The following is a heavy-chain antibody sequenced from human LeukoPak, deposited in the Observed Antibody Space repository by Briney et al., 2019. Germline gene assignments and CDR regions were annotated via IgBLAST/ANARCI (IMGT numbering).Heavy chain of an antibody. V-gene: IGHV3-21*04. J-gene: IGHJ4*02. CDR2: ISSSSSYL. CDR3: AKGNYDFWSGYPGLSYFDY. Sequence: GGSLRLSCAASGFTFSSYSMNWVRQAPGKGLEWVSSISSSSSYLYYADSVKGRFTISRDNAKNSLYLQMNSLRAGDTAVYYCAKGNYDFWSGYPGLSYFDYWGQGTLVTVSS. D-gene: IGHD3-3*01. CDR1: GFTFSSYS.